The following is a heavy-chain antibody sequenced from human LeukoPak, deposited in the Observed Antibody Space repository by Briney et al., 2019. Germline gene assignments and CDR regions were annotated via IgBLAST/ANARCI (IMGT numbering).Heavy chain of an antibody. D-gene: IGHD6-19*01. V-gene: IGHV4-59*01. Sequence: SETLSLTCTVSGGSISSYYWSCIRQPPGKGLEWIGYIYYSGSTNYNPSLKSRVTISVDTSKNQFSLKLSSVTAADTAVYYCARIHGGGWYYFDYWGQGTLVTVSS. CDR3: ARIHGGGWYYFDY. J-gene: IGHJ4*02. CDR1: GGSISSYY. CDR2: IYYSGST.